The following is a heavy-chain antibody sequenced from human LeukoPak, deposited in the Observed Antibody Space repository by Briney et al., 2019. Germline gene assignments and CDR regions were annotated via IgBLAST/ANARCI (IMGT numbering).Heavy chain of an antibody. CDR1: GFTFSSYW. CDR3: VRGGESTWS. V-gene: IGHV3-74*01. D-gene: IGHD2-15*01. CDR2: INNDGSGT. Sequence: GGSLRLSCAACGFTFSSYWMHWVRQAPGKGPVWVSRINNDGSGTTYADSVKGRFTISRDDAKNTLYLQMNSLRAEDTAVYYCVRGGESTWSWGQGTLVTVSS. J-gene: IGHJ5*02.